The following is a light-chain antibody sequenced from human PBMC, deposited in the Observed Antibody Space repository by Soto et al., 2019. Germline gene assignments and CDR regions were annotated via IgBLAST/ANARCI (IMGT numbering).Light chain of an antibody. CDR2: DAS. CDR3: QQRSNLLT. Sequence: IGLTHSPAALSLSTGERATLSCRASQSVSSYLAWYQQKPGQAPRLLIYDASNRATGIPARFSGSGSGTDFTLTISSLEPEDFAVYYCQQRSNLLTFGGGTKVDI. V-gene: IGKV3-11*01. CDR1: QSVSSY. J-gene: IGKJ4*01.